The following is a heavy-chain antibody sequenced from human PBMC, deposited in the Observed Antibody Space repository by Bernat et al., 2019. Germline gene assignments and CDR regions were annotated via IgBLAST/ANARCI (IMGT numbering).Heavy chain of an antibody. D-gene: IGHD3-16*01. CDR1: GFTFSSYS. J-gene: IGHJ4*02. V-gene: IGHV3-21*01. CDR2: ISSSSSYI. Sequence: EVQLVESGGGLVKPGGSLRLSCAASGFTFSSYSMNWVRQAPGKGLEWVSSISSSSSYIYYADSVKGRLTISRDNAKNSLYLQMNSLRAEDTAVYYCARDLKALVYDYWGQGPLVTVSS. CDR3: ARDLKALVYDY.